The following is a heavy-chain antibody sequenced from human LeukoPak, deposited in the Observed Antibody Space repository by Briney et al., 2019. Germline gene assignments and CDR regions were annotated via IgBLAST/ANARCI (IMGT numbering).Heavy chain of an antibody. J-gene: IGHJ5*02. Sequence: ASVKVSCKASVYTFTSYGISWVRQAPEQRLEWMGWISAYNGNTNYAQKLQRRVTMTTDTSTSTAYMELRSLRSDDTGVYYCARVTTWLLNGPRQSWFDTWGQGTLVTVSS. CDR2: ISAYNGNT. CDR1: VYTFTSYG. D-gene: IGHD3-22*01. V-gene: IGHV1-18*01. CDR3: ARVTTWLLNGPRQSWFDT.